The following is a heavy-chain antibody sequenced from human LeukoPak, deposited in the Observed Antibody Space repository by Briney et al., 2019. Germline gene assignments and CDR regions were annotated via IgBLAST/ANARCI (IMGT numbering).Heavy chain of an antibody. D-gene: IGHD3-16*01. CDR1: GYTLTSYY. Sequence: ASVKVSCKASGYTLTSYYMHWVRQAPGQGLEWMGVINPSGGSTSYAQKFQGRVTMTRDTSTSTVYMELSSLRSEDTAVYYCARVKAMGDGWFDPWGQGTLVTVSS. V-gene: IGHV1-46*01. CDR2: INPSGGST. J-gene: IGHJ5*02. CDR3: ARVKAMGDGWFDP.